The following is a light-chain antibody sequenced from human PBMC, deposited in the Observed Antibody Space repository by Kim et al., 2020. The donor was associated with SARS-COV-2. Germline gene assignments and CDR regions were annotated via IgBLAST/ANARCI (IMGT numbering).Light chain of an antibody. CDR1: QSISSW. J-gene: IGKJ2*01. CDR3: QQYNSYPYT. Sequence: SASVGDRVTITCRASQSISSWLAWYQQKPGKAPKLLIYDASSLESGVPSRFSGSGSGTEFTLTIRSLKPDDFATYNCQQYNSYPYTFGQGTKLEIK. V-gene: IGKV1-5*01. CDR2: DAS.